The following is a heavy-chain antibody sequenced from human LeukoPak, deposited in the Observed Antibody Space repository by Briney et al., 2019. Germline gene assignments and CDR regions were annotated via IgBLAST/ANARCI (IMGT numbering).Heavy chain of an antibody. V-gene: IGHV4-39*02. D-gene: IGHD1-26*01. J-gene: IGHJ4*02. CDR2: VYSSGNT. CDR3: ARLRAYGGSYTRYYFDY. Sequence: SSETLSLTCTVSGDSISSGTYHWGWIRQPPGKGLEWIASVYSSGNTYYNPSLKSRLTISVDTSKNHFSLNLDSVTAADTAVYYCARLRAYGGSYTRYYFDYWGQGTLVTVSS. CDR1: GDSISSGTYH.